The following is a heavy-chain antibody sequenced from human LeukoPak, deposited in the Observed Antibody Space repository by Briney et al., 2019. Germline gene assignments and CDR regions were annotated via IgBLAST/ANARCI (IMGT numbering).Heavy chain of an antibody. V-gene: IGHV3-7*01. CDR2: IKQDGSEK. D-gene: IGHD3-9*01. CDR3: RVLRYFDWLYFDY. Sequence: GGSLRLSCAAPRFTFSSYWMSWVRQAPGKGLEWVANIKQDGSEKNYVDSVKGRFTISRDNAKNSLYLQMNSLRVEDTAVYYCRVLRYFDWLYFDYWGQGTLVTVSS. J-gene: IGHJ4*02. CDR1: RFTFSSYW.